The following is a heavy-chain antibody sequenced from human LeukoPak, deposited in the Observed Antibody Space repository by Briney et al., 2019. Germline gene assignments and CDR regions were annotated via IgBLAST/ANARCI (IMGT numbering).Heavy chain of an antibody. CDR2: INPNSGGT. D-gene: IGHD3-16*01. CDR3: AKVKMGALLDAFDI. Sequence: GASVKVSCKASGYTFTGYYMHWVRQAPGQGLEWMGWINPNSGGTNYAQKFQGRVTMTRDTSISTAYMELSRLRSDDMAVYYCAKVKMGALLDAFDIWGQGTMVTVSS. J-gene: IGHJ3*02. CDR1: GYTFTGYY. V-gene: IGHV1-2*02.